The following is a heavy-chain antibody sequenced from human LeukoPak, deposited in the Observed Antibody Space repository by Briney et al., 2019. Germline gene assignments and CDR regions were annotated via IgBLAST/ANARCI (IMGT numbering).Heavy chain of an antibody. J-gene: IGHJ4*02. V-gene: IGHV4-59*01. CDR2: IYYSGST. D-gene: IGHD5-18*01. Sequence: SETLSLTCTVSGVSINNYYWSWIRQPPGKGLEWIGYIYYSGSTNYNPSLKGRVTISVDTSKSQFSLKLRSVTAADTAVYYCARDGGDTAMALDYWGQGTLVTVSS. CDR1: GVSINNYY. CDR3: ARDGGDTAMALDY.